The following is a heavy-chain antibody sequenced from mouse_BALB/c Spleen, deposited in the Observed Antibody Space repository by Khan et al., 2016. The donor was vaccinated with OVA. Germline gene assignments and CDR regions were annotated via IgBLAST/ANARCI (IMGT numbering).Heavy chain of an antibody. J-gene: IGHJ2*01. CDR2: ITYSGST. V-gene: IGHV3-2*02. CDR1: GYSITSYYV. Sequence: EVQLQESGPGLLKPSQSLSLTCTVTGYSITSYYVWYWIRQFPENILWWMAYITYSGSTTYSPSLRSRISFTLDTSNNTFYLQLNSLTTEDTAAYYSASGGLLLRYPDYFDYWGQGTTVTVSS. CDR3: ASGGLLLRYPDYFDY. D-gene: IGHD1-1*01.